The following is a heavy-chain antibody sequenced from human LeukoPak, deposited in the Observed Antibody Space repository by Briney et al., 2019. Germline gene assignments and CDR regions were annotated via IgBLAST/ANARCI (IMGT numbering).Heavy chain of an antibody. D-gene: IGHD1-26*01. CDR2: INPNSGGT. Sequence: ASVKVSCKASGYTFTGYYMHWVRQAPGQGLEWMGWINPNSGGTNYAQKFQGRVTMTRDTSISTAYMELSRLRSDDTAVYYCARPKVGATLRVYFQHWGQGTLVTVSS. CDR1: GYTFTGYY. J-gene: IGHJ1*01. V-gene: IGHV1-2*02. CDR3: ARPKVGATLRVYFQH.